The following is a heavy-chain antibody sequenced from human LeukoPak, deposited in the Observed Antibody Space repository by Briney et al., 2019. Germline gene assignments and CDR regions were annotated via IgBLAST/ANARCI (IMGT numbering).Heavy chain of an antibody. CDR1: GYTFTGYY. CDR2: INPNSGGT. V-gene: IGHV1-2*02. Sequence: ASVKVSCKASGYTFTGYYMHWVRQAPGQGLEWMGWINPNSGGTNYAQKFQGRVTMTRDTSISTAYMELSRLRSDDTAVYYCARWGIVGATLDMDYWGQGTLVTVSS. D-gene: IGHD1-26*01. CDR3: ARWGIVGATLDMDY. J-gene: IGHJ4*02.